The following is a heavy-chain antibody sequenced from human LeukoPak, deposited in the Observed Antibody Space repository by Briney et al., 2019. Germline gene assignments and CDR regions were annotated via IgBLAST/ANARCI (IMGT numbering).Heavy chain of an antibody. J-gene: IGHJ6*03. CDR1: GFTLSIYA. CDR3: AKGAAMLRGSDFFYYMDV. D-gene: IGHD2-2*01. Sequence: PGGSLRLSCAASGFTLSIYAMTWVRQAPGKGLEWVSGISDATFYADSVEGRFTISADNSKNTLYLQMNSLRAEDTASYFCAKGAAMLRGSDFFYYMDVWGKGTTVTVSS. V-gene: IGHV3-23*01. CDR2: ISDAT.